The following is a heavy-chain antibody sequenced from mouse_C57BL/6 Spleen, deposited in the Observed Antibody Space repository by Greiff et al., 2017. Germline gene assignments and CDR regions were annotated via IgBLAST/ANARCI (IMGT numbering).Heavy chain of an antibody. Sequence: VQLQQPGAELVKPGASVKLSCKASGYTFTSYWMHWVKQRPGQGLEWIGMIHPNSGSTNYNEKFKSKATLTVDKSSSTAYMQLSSLTSEDSAVYYCARGGEITTVVAEYFDGWGQGTTLTVSS. CDR1: GYTFTSYW. D-gene: IGHD1-1*01. CDR2: IHPNSGST. J-gene: IGHJ2*01. V-gene: IGHV1-64*01. CDR3: ARGGEITTVVAEYFDG.